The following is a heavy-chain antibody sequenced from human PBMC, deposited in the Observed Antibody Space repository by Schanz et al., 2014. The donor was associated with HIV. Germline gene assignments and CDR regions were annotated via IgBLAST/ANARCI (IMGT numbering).Heavy chain of an antibody. CDR1: GGTFSSYA. Sequence: QVQLVQSGAEVKNPGSSVKVSCKASGGTFSSYAVSWVRQAPGQGLEWMGWISTSNGNTNYAQKFQGRVTMTTDTSTSTAYMELRSLKSDDTAVYYCARGEDWPGGASDHWGQGTLVAVSS. D-gene: IGHD1-26*01. V-gene: IGHV1-18*01. J-gene: IGHJ5*02. CDR2: ISTSNGNT. CDR3: ARGEDWPGGASDH.